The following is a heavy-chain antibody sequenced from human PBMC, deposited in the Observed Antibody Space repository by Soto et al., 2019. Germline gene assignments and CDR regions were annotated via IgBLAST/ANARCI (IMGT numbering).Heavy chain of an antibody. V-gene: IGHV1-3*01. CDR3: ARARIVVVVAAPDLDY. Sequence: ASVKVSCKASGYTFTSYAMHWVRQAPGQRLEWMGWINAGNGNTKYSQKFQGRVTITRDTSASTAYMELSSLRSEDTAVYYCARARIVVVVAAPDLDYWGQGTLVTVSS. D-gene: IGHD2-15*01. CDR1: GYTFTSYA. CDR2: INAGNGNT. J-gene: IGHJ4*02.